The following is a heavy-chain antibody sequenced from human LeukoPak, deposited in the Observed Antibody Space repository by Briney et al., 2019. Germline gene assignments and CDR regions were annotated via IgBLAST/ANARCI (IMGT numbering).Heavy chain of an antibody. CDR2: ISGGGVTT. V-gene: IGHV3-23*01. CDR1: GFTSIAYA. CDR3: ARNQQLGGHSYYYYGMDV. D-gene: IGHD3-16*01. J-gene: IGHJ6*02. Sequence: GGSLRLSCVGSGFTSIAYALTWARQAPGKGLEWVSGISGGGVTTYYADSVKGRFTISRDNSKNTLYLQMNSLRADGTAIYYCARNQQLGGHSYYYYGMDVWGQGTTVTVSS.